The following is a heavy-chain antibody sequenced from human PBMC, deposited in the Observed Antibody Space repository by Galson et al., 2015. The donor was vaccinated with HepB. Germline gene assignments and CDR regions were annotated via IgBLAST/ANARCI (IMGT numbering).Heavy chain of an antibody. CDR3: ARDHRGIQLWLNWFDP. Sequence: SVKVSCKASGHTFTSYGISWVRQAPGQGLEWMGWISAYNGNTNYAQKLQGRVTMTTDTSTSTAYMELRSLRSDDTAVYYCARDHRGIQLWLNWFDPWGQGTLVTVSS. CDR2: ISAYNGNT. V-gene: IGHV1-18*04. D-gene: IGHD5-18*01. CDR1: GHTFTSYG. J-gene: IGHJ5*02.